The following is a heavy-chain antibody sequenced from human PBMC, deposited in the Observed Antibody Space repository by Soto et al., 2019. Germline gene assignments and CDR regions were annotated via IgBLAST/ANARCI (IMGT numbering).Heavy chain of an antibody. D-gene: IGHD3-3*01. Sequence: ASVKVSCKASGYTFTGYYMHWVRQAPGQGLEWMGWINPNSGGTNYAQKFQGRVTMTRDTSISTAYMELSRLRSDDTAVYYCARDDAVLXFLEWFNPNSNPYGMDVWGQGTTVTVSS. CDR2: INPNSGGT. V-gene: IGHV1-2*02. J-gene: IGHJ6*02. CDR3: ARDDAVLXFLEWFNPNSNPYGMDV. CDR1: GYTFTGYY.